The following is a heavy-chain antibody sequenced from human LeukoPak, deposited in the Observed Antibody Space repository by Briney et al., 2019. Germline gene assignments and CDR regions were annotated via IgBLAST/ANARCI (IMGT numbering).Heavy chain of an antibody. CDR2: ISSSGSTI. CDR3: AELGITMIGGV. V-gene: IGHV3-48*03. Sequence: GGSLRLSCAASGFTFSSYEMNWVRQAPGKGLEWASYISSSGSTIYYADSVKGRFTISRHNAKNSLYLQMNSLRAEDTAVYYCAELGITMIGGVWGKGTTVTISS. D-gene: IGHD3-10*02. J-gene: IGHJ6*04. CDR1: GFTFSSYE.